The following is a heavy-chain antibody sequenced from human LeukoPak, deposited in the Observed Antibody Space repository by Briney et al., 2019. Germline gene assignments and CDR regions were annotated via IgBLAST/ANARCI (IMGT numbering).Heavy chain of an antibody. CDR2: IYYSRTT. J-gene: IGHJ4*02. D-gene: IGHD3-10*01. CDR1: GGSFSNYD. Sequence: PSETLSLTCTVSGGSFSNYDCSWIWQPPEKGLDWIGHIYYSRTTKYNPSLKSRITISVDTSKNQFSLMLSSVTAADTAVYYCARFGITVVRGGKYYFDYWGQGTLVTVSS. V-gene: IGHV4-59*08. CDR3: ARFGITVVRGGKYYFDY.